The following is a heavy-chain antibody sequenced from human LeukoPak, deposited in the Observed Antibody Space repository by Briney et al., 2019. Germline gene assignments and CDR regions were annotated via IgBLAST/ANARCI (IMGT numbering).Heavy chain of an antibody. J-gene: IGHJ4*02. CDR3: AKSRWSELLIYFDY. V-gene: IGHV3-23*01. Sequence: PGGSLRLSCAASGFTFSSYAMSWVRQAPGKGLEWVSVISSSGDSTYYADSVKGRFTISRDNSKNTLYLQMNGLRAEDTAIYYCAKSRWSELLIYFDYWGQGTLVTVSS. CDR1: GFTFSSYA. D-gene: IGHD1-26*01. CDR2: ISSSGDST.